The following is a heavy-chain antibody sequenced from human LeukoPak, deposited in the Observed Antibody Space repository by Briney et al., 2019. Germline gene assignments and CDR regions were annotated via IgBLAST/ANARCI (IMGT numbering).Heavy chain of an antibody. CDR2: ISYDGSNK. D-gene: IGHD6-6*01. Sequence: GGSLRLSCAASGFTFSSYGMHWVRRAPGKGLEWVAVISYDGSNKYYADSVKGRFTISRDNSKNTLYLQMNSLRAEDTAVYYCAKDFRSIAARGIFDYWGQGTLVTVSS. CDR3: AKDFRSIAARGIFDY. CDR1: GFTFSSYG. J-gene: IGHJ4*02. V-gene: IGHV3-30*18.